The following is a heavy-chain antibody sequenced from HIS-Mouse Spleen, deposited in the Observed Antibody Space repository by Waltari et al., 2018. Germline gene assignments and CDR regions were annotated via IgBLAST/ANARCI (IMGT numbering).Heavy chain of an antibody. V-gene: IGHV4-39*07. D-gene: IGHD6-13*01. CDR1: GGSSSSSGSY. J-gene: IGHJ2*01. CDR2: INSSGST. CDR3: AREIPYSSSWYDWYFDL. Sequence: QLQLQESGPGLVKPSETLSITCTVSGGSSSSSGSYWRWIRQPPGKWLEWIGSINSSGSTYYTPSLKSRVTISVDTSKNQFSLKLSSVTAADTAVYYCAREIPYSSSWYDWYFDLWGRGTLVTVSS.